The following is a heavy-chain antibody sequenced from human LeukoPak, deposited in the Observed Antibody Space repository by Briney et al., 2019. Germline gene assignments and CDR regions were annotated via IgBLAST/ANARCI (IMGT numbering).Heavy chain of an antibody. CDR1: GFTFDDYT. D-gene: IGHD3-10*01. CDR2: ISWDGGST. V-gene: IGHV3-43*01. Sequence: GGSLRLSCAASGFTFDDYTMHWVRQAPGKGLEWVSPISWDGGSTYYADSVKGRFTISRDNSKNSLYLQMNSLRTEDTALYYCAKATSRYGSEEIYWGQGTLVTPSS. CDR3: AKATSRYGSEEIY. J-gene: IGHJ4*02.